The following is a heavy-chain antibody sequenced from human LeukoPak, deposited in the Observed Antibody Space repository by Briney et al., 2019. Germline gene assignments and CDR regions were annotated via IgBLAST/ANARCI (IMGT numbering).Heavy chain of an antibody. CDR3: AKDRRKGDGYNAADY. Sequence: GGAPRISCAASGFTFSSYGMHRVRQAPGQGLGGVAVIWYDGSNKYYADSVKGRFTISRDNSKNTLYLQMNSLRAEDTAVYYCAKDRRKGDGYNAADYWGQGTLVTVSS. V-gene: IGHV3-33*06. CDR1: GFTFSSYG. D-gene: IGHD5-24*01. J-gene: IGHJ4*02. CDR2: IWYDGSNK.